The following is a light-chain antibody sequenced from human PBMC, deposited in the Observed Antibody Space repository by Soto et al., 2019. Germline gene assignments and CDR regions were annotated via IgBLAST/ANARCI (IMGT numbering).Light chain of an antibody. Sequence: QSVLTESPSASASMEASVKLTCTMSSGHSSYGIAWHQQQPEKGPRYLMHLSSDGSHIKGDGIPDRFSGSSSGAERYLTISSLQSEDEADYYCQTWATGIRVFGGGTKLTVL. CDR1: SGHSSYG. CDR3: QTWATGIRV. CDR2: LSSDGSH. V-gene: IGLV4-69*01. J-gene: IGLJ2*01.